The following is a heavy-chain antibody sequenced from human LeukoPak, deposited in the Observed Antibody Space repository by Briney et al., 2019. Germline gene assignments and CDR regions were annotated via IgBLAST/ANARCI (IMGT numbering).Heavy chain of an antibody. Sequence: GGSLRLSCAASRFTFSSYAMSWVRQAPGKGLEWVSAISGSGGSTYYADSVKGRFTISRDNFKNTLHLQMNSLRAEDTALYYCAKVPYSDYGSGRPPFMDAWGQGTTVTVSS. J-gene: IGHJ6*02. V-gene: IGHV3-23*01. CDR2: ISGSGGST. D-gene: IGHD3-10*01. CDR1: RFTFSSYA. CDR3: AKVPYSDYGSGRPPFMDA.